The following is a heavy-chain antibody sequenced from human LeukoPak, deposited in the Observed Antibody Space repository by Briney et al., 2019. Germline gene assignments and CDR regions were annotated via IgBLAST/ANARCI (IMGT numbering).Heavy chain of an antibody. CDR3: AKKITMIVVVKYYFDY. J-gene: IGHJ4*02. CDR1: GFTFSSYA. V-gene: IGHV3-23*01. D-gene: IGHD3-22*01. Sequence: PGGSLRLSCAASGFTFSSYAMSWVRQAPGKGLEWVSAISGSGGSTYYADSVKGRFTISRDNSKSTLYLQMNSLRAEDTAVYYCAKKITMIVVVKYYFDYWGQGTLVTVSS. CDR2: ISGSGGST.